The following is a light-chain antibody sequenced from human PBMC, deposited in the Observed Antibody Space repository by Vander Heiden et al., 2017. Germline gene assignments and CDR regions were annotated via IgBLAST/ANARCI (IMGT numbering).Light chain of an antibody. CDR3: SSYTSSSTLV. V-gene: IGLV2-14*01. CDR2: DVS. J-gene: IGLJ2*01. CDR1: RRDVGGYNY. Sequence: QSALTPPASVSGSPGQSITISCTGTRRDVGGYNYVSWYQQHTGKATKLMIYDVSKRPAGVANRFCGSKSCNTASLTISGLQAEEEADYYCSSYTSSSTLVFGGGTKLTVL.